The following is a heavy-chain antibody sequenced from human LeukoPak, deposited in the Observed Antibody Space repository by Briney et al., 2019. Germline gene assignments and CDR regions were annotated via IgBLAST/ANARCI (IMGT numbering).Heavy chain of an antibody. V-gene: IGHV3-48*03. CDR3: ARDSSDYVWGSYRYGAFDI. CDR2: ISSSGSTI. J-gene: IGHJ3*02. CDR1: GFTFSSYE. Sequence: GGSLRLSCAASGFTFSSYEMNWVRQAPGKGLEWVSYISSSGSTIYYADSVKGRFTISRDNAKNSLYLQMNSLRAEDTAVYYCARDSSDYVWGSYRYGAFDIWGQGTMVTVSS. D-gene: IGHD3-16*02.